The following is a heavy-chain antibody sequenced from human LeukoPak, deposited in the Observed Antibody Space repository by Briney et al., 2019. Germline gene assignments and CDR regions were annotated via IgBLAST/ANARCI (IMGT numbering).Heavy chain of an antibody. CDR1: GFTFSSYN. CDR2: ISTTRNYI. J-gene: IGHJ4*02. CDR3: ERFQSGSPH. V-gene: IGHV3-21*01. D-gene: IGHD1-26*01. Sequence: PGGSLRLSCAAYGFTFSSYNMNWVRQAPGRGLEWVSSISTTRNYIYYAGSVKGRLTLSRDTAKNSPYMQINGLTAEDTAGYYCERFQSGSPHWGQGTLVTVSS.